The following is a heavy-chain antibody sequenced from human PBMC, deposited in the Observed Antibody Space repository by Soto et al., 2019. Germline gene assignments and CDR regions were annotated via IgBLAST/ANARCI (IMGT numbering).Heavy chain of an antibody. CDR1: GGSISTYY. CDR3: ARRGGLPKFPYSFAF. Sequence: PSETLSLTCTVTGGSISTYYWGWIRQPPGKGLEWIGSIYYRGNAYYNPSLQTRVTISLDKSKSQFSLKLNSVTAADSAVYFCARRGGLPKFPYSFAFGARGPLVPVSS. CDR2: IYYRGNA. V-gene: IGHV4-39*01. D-gene: IGHD2-15*01. J-gene: IGHJ1*01.